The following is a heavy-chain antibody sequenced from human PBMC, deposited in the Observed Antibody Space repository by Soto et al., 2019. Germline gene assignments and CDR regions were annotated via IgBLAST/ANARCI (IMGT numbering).Heavy chain of an antibody. V-gene: IGHV3-74*01. CDR2: INNDGSTT. CDR1: GFPFRPYW. CDR3: PTQGLYNNGVEE. J-gene: IGHJ6*01. Sequence: CGSLRLSCAASGFPFRPYWMHWVRQAPGKGPVWVSRINNDGSTTRYAESVKGRFTISRDNAKKKLYLQMNSLRAEDTAVYSCPTQGLYNNGVEEWGQPTRVTAFS.